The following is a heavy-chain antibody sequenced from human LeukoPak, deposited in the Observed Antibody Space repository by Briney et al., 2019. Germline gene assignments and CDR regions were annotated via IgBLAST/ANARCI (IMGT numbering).Heavy chain of an antibody. J-gene: IGHJ4*02. V-gene: IGHV4-39*01. CDR2: IYYSGST. D-gene: IGHD3-3*01. CDR1: GGSISSSSYY. CDR3: ATRFWSGYYPLFDY. Sequence: PSETLSLTCTVSGGSISSSSYYWGWIRQPPGKGLEWIGSIYYSGSTYYNPSLKSRVTISVDTSTYQFSLKLSSVTAADTAVYYCATRFWSGYYPLFDYWGQGTLVTVSS.